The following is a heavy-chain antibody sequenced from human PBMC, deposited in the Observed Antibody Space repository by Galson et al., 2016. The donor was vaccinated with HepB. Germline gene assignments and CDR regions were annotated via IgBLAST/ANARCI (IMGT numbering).Heavy chain of an antibody. Sequence: SVKVSCKASGYTFTSYGITWVRQAPGQGLEYMGWISTNNGKTNYAQNLQGRLTVTTDTSTSTAHMELMSLIFDDTAVYYCARGSYYFDFWGQGTPVTVSS. V-gene: IGHV1-18*01. J-gene: IGHJ4*02. D-gene: IGHD1-26*01. CDR3: ARGSYYFDF. CDR2: ISTNNGKT. CDR1: GYTFTSYG.